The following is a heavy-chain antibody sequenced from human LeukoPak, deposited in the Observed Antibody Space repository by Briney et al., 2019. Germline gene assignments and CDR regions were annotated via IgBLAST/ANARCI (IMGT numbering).Heavy chain of an antibody. CDR3: ARGRFYTSGSYYNRLDY. CDR1: GYTFTGYY. D-gene: IGHD3-10*01. CDR2: INPDSGGT. Sequence: ASVKVSCKASGYTFTGYYIHWVRQAPGQGLEWMGWINPDSGGTNYAQKFQGRVAMTWDTSISTAYMELSRLRSDDTAIYYCARGRFYTSGSYYNRLDYWGQGTLVTVSS. V-gene: IGHV1-2*02. J-gene: IGHJ4*02.